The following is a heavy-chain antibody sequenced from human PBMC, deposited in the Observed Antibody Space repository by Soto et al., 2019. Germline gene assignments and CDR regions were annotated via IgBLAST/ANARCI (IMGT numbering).Heavy chain of an antibody. J-gene: IGHJ3*02. D-gene: IGHD6-13*01. V-gene: IGHV3-66*01. Sequence: EVQLVESGGGLVQPGGSLRLSCAACGFTVSSNYMSWVRQAPGKGQEWVSVIYSGGSTYYADSVKGRFTISRDNSKNTLYLQMNSLRAEDTAVYYCARDPGIAAPDAFDIWGQGTMVTVSS. CDR3: ARDPGIAAPDAFDI. CDR2: IYSGGST. CDR1: GFTVSSNY.